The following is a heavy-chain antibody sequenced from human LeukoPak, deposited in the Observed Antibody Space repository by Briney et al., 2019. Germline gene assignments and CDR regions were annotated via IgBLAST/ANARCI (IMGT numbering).Heavy chain of an antibody. Sequence: PSETPSLTCTVSGGSISSYYWSWIRQPPGKGLEWIGYIYYSGSTNYNPSLKSRVTISVDTSKNQFSLKLSSVTAADTAVYYCARDQGDGYNYYYYYYMDVWGKGTTVTVSS. D-gene: IGHD5-24*01. CDR2: IYYSGST. CDR3: ARDQGDGYNYYYYYYMDV. J-gene: IGHJ6*03. V-gene: IGHV4-59*01. CDR1: GGSISSYY.